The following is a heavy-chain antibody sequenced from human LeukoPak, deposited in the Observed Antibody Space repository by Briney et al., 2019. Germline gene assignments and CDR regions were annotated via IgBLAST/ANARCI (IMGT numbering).Heavy chain of an antibody. V-gene: IGHV4-34*01. Sequence: SETLSLTCAVYGGSFSGYYWSWIRQPPGKGLEWTGEINHSGSTNYNPSLKCRVTISVDTSKNQFSLKLRSVPAADTAVYECGVRFDYWGQGTLVTVSS. CDR3: GVRFDY. CDR2: INHSGST. J-gene: IGHJ4*02. CDR1: GGSFSGYY.